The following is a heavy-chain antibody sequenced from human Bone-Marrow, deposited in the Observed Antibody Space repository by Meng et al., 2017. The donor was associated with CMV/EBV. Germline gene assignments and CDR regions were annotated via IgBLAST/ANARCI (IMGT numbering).Heavy chain of an antibody. J-gene: IGHJ4*02. CDR2: INPNSGGT. CDR1: GYTFTGYY. D-gene: IGHD6-19*01. V-gene: IGHV1-2*02. CDR3: ARIKSAKAEAASFDY. Sequence: ASVKVSCKASGYTFTGYYMHWVRQAPGQGLEWMGWINPNSGGTNYAQKFQGRVTMTRDTSISTAYMELSRLRSDDTAVYYCARIKSAKAEAASFDYWGQGTRVTGSS.